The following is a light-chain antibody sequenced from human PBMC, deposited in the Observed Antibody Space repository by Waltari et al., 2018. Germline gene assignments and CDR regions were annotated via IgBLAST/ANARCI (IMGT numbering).Light chain of an antibody. Sequence: DIVMTQSPDSLAVSLGERATINCKSSQSVFSNSNLKTYIPWYQHKPGQPPKLLIYWASVRASGVPDRVSGSGSGTDFTLTISSLQAEDVAVYYCHHYYIPPLTFGQGTRLEI. CDR2: WAS. CDR3: HHYYIPPLT. J-gene: IGKJ5*01. CDR1: QSVFSNSNLKTY. V-gene: IGKV4-1*01.